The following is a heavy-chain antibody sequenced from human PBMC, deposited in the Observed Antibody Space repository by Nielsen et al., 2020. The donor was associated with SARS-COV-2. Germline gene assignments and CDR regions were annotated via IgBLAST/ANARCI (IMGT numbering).Heavy chain of an antibody. CDR1: GGSFSGYY. Sequence: GSLRLSCAVYGGSFSGYYWSWIRQPPGKGLEWIGEINHSGSTNYNPSLKSRVTISVDTSKNQFSLKLSSVTAADTAVYYCARGRDADYWGQGTLVTVSS. CDR2: INHSGST. CDR3: ARGRDADY. J-gene: IGHJ4*02. V-gene: IGHV4-34*01.